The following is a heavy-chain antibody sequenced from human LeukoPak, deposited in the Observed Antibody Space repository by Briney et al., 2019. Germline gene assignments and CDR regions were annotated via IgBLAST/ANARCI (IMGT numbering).Heavy chain of an antibody. Sequence: GGSLRPSCAASGFTFSSYEMNWVRQAPGKGLEWVSYISSSGSTIYYADSVKGRFTISRDNAKNSLYLQMNSLRAEDTAVYYCAELGITMIGGVWGKGTTVTVSS. CDR2: ISSSGSTI. CDR3: AELGITMIGGV. J-gene: IGHJ6*04. D-gene: IGHD3-10*02. CDR1: GFTFSSYE. V-gene: IGHV3-48*03.